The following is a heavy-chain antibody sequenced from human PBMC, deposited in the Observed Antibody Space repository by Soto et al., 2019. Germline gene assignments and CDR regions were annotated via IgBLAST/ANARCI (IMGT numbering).Heavy chain of an antibody. CDR2: ISYDGNNK. CDR1: GFTYSTYT. J-gene: IGHJ3*02. CDR3: ARSYDVVGAFDI. Sequence: GGSLRLSCAASGFTYSTYTMHWVRQAPGKGLEWVAVISYDGNNKFYADSVKGRFTISRDSTKQTLYLQMNSLRAEDTAVYYCARSYDVVGAFDIWGQGTMVTVSS. V-gene: IGHV3-30-3*01. D-gene: IGHD1-26*01.